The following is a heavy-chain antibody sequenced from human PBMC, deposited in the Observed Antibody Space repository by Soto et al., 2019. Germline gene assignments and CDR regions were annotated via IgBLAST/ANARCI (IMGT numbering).Heavy chain of an antibody. D-gene: IGHD4-4*01. CDR2: ISGSGGST. CDR3: ASEGGRETTLIDY. J-gene: IGHJ4*02. V-gene: IGHV3-23*01. Sequence: EVKLLESGGGLVQPGGSLRLSCAASGFTFSSYAMSWVRQAPGKGLEWVSAISGSGGSTYYADSVKGRFTISRDNSKNTLYLQMNSLRAEDTAVYYCASEGGRETTLIDYWGQGTLVTVSS. CDR1: GFTFSSYA.